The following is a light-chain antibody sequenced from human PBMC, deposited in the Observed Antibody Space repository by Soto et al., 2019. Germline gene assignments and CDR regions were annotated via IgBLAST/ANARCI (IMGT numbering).Light chain of an antibody. CDR3: QQYGSSPTWT. CDR1: QSVSSY. Sequence: IVLTQSPATQSLCPGERATPSCWASQSVSSYLAWYQKKPGQAPTHVIYGASTRASGIPDRFSGSGSGTDLTLTISRLEAEDSAVYYCQQYGSSPTWTFGQGTKVDIK. J-gene: IGKJ1*01. CDR2: GAS. V-gene: IGKV3-20*01.